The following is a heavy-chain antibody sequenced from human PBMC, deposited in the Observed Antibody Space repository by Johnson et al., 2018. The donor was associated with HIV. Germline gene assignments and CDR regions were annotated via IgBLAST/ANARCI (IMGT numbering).Heavy chain of an antibody. CDR2: IKSKNDGGTT. CDR3: ATGDDDGF. CDR1: GFTFSNAW. Sequence: VQLVESGGGLVKPGGSLRLSCAASGFTFSNAWMTWVRQAPGKGLEWVGRIKSKNDGGTTDYAAPVKGRFTISRDDSKNTLYLQMNSLNTDDTAFYYCATGDDDGFWGQGKMVTVSS. J-gene: IGHJ3*01. D-gene: IGHD5-12*01. V-gene: IGHV3-15*01.